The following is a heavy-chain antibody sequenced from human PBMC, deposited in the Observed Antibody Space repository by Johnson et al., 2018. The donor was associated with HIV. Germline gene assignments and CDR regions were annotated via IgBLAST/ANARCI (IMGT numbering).Heavy chain of an antibody. CDR2: ISGSSSII. CDR3: AKEGITMEVDI. CDR1: GFTFSDYY. Sequence: QVHLVESGGGLVKPGGSLRLSCATSGFTFSDYYINWIRQAPGKGLEWVSYISGSSSIIYYADSVKGRFSISRDNGKDSVYLQMNSLRAEDTAVYYCAKEGITMEVDIWGQGTMVTVSS. V-gene: IGHV3-11*04. D-gene: IGHD3-10*01. J-gene: IGHJ3*02.